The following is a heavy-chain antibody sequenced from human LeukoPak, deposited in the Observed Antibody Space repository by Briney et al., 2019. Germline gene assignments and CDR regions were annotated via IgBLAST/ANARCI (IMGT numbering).Heavy chain of an antibody. CDR3: ARQGDYYDSSGYYFFDY. J-gene: IGHJ4*02. D-gene: IGHD3-22*01. Sequence: PSETLPLTCTVSGGSISSDYWSWIRQPPGKGLEWIGYVYYSGTTNYSPSLKSRVTISVDTSKNQFSLKLSSVTAADTAVYYCARQGDYYDSSGYYFFDYWGQGTLVTVSS. CDR2: VYYSGTT. V-gene: IGHV4-59*08. CDR1: GGSISSDY.